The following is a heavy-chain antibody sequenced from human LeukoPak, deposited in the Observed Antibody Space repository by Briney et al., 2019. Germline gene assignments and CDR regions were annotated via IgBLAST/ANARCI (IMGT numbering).Heavy chain of an antibody. Sequence: SQSLSPACTVSGGSISSGGYHWSWIRQHPGKGLEWIGYIYYSGTTSYNPSLKSRVTISVDTSKKKFSLKVSSVTVADTAVYYCARLGYGAYPNWFDPCGQGTLVIVSS. CDR1: GGSISSGGYH. J-gene: IGHJ5*02. D-gene: IGHD4-17*01. V-gene: IGHV4-31*03. CDR2: IYYSGTT. CDR3: ARLGYGAYPNWFDP.